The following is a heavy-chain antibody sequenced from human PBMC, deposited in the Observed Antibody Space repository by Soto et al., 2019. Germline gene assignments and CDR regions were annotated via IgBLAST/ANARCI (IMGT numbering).Heavy chain of an antibody. CDR1: GGSISSGGYY. V-gene: IGHV4-31*03. CDR3: ARDYGGYGSGTSGCMDV. D-gene: IGHD3-10*01. J-gene: IGHJ6*02. Sequence: QVQLQESGTGLVKPSQTLSLTCTVSGGSISSGGYYWSWLRQYPGKGLEWIGYLYYSGSTYYNPSLKSRVTISVDSSKNQFSLKLSSVTAADTAVYYCARDYGGYGSGTSGCMDVWGQGTTVTVSS. CDR2: LYYSGST.